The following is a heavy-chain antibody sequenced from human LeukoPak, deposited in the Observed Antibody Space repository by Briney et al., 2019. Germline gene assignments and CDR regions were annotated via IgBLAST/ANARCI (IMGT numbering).Heavy chain of an antibody. J-gene: IGHJ4*02. CDR2: IYSGGST. D-gene: IGHD5-18*01. V-gene: IGHV3-66*01. Sequence: TGGSLRLSCAASGFTVSSNYMSWVRQAPGKGLEWVSVIYSGGSTYYADSVKGRFTISRDNSKNTLYLQMNSLRAEDTAVYYCSRLRGYSYGYADYWGQGTLVTVSS. CDR3: SRLRGYSYGYADY. CDR1: GFTVSSNY.